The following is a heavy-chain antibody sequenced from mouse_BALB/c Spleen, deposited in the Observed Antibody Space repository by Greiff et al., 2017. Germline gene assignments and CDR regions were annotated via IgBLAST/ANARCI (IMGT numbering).Heavy chain of an antibody. J-gene: IGHJ1*01. Sequence: EVKVEESGGGLVKPGGSLKLSCAASGFTFSSYAMSWVRQTPEKRLEWVASISSGGSTYYPDSVKGRFTISRDNARNILYLQMSSLRSEDTAMYYCARGYHGYFDVWGAGTTVTVSS. CDR3: ARGYHGYFDV. CDR1: GFTFSSYA. V-gene: IGHV5-6-5*01. CDR2: ISSGGST.